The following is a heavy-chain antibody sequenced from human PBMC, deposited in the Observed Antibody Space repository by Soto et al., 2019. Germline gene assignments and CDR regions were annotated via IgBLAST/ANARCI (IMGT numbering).Heavy chain of an antibody. Sequence: EVQLVESGGGLIQPGGSLRLSCAASGFTVSSNYMSWVRQAPGKGLEWVSVIYSGGSTYYADSVKGRFTISRDNSKNTLYLQMNSLRAEDTAVYYCARSSGYYGLDAFDIWGQGTMVTVSS. CDR1: GFTVSSNY. CDR3: ARSSGYYGLDAFDI. J-gene: IGHJ3*02. V-gene: IGHV3-53*01. D-gene: IGHD3-22*01. CDR2: IYSGGST.